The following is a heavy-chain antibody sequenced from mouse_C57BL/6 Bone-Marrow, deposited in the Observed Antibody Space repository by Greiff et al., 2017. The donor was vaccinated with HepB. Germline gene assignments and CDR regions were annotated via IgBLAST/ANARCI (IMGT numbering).Heavy chain of an antibody. Sequence: QVQLQQSGAELVRPGASVTLSCKASGDTFTDYEMHWVKQTPVHGLEWIGAIDPETGGTAYNQKFKGKAILTADKSSSTAYMELRSLTSEDSAVYSCTSDGSSPAWFAYWGQGTLVTVSA. V-gene: IGHV1-15*01. CDR1: GDTFTDYE. CDR3: TSDGSSPAWFAY. J-gene: IGHJ3*01. CDR2: IDPETGGT. D-gene: IGHD1-1*01.